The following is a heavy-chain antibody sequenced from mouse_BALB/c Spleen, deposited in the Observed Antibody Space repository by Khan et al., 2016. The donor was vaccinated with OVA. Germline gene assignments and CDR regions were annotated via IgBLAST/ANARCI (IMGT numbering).Heavy chain of an antibody. Sequence: QVQLKESGPAMVAPSQSLSITCTVSGFSLTSYGVHWVRQPPGKGLEWLGVIWAGGSTNYNSALMSRLRISKDNSKSQVFLKMNSLQTDDTAMYYCARHYGNYGWYFDVWGAGTTVTVSS. CDR3: ARHYGNYGWYFDV. J-gene: IGHJ1*01. V-gene: IGHV2-9*02. CDR1: GFSLTSYG. CDR2: IWAGGST. D-gene: IGHD2-1*01.